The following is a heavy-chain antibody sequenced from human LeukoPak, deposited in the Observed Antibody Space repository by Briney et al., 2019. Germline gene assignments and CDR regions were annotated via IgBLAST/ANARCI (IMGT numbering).Heavy chain of an antibody. D-gene: IGHD3-3*01. V-gene: IGHV4-59*06. CDR3: ARGSGSITIFGVVTQGFDY. J-gene: IGHJ4*02. Sequence: SETLSLTCTVSGGSISSYYWSWIRQHPGKGLEWIGYIYYSGSTYYNPSLKSRVTISVGTSKNQFSLKLSSVTAADTAVYYCARGSGSITIFGVVTQGFDYWGQGTLVTVSS. CDR2: IYYSGST. CDR1: GGSISSYY.